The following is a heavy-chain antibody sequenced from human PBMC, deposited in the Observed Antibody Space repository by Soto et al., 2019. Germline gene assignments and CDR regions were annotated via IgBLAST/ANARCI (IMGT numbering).Heavy chain of an antibody. CDR2: IYYSGNT. Sequence: LSLTCFVSGASISSNYWSWIRQPPGKGLEWIGYIYYSGNTNYNPSLKSRVIISIDTSKNHFFLKLSSVTAADTAVYYCARGPYYYYGLDVWGQGTTVTVSS. CDR1: GASISSNY. CDR3: ARGPYYYYGLDV. J-gene: IGHJ6*02. V-gene: IGHV4-59*01.